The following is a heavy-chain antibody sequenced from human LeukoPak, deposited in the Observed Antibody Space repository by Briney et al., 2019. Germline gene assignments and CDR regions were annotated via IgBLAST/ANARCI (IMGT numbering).Heavy chain of an antibody. Sequence: ASVKVSCKASGYTFTSYGISWVRQAPGQGLEWMGWISACNGNTNYAQKLQGRVTMTTDTSTSTAYMELSSLRSEDTAVYYCARYDFILISYFDLWGRGALVTVSS. J-gene: IGHJ2*01. CDR2: ISACNGNT. D-gene: IGHD3-3*01. V-gene: IGHV1-18*01. CDR1: GYTFTSYG. CDR3: ARYDFILISYFDL.